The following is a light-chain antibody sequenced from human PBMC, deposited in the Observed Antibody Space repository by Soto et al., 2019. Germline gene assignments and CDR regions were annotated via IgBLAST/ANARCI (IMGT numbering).Light chain of an antibody. V-gene: IGLV1-47*02. CDR3: AAWDDSLRGWV. CDR1: SSNIGSNY. J-gene: IGLJ3*02. Sequence: QSVLTQPPSASGTPGQRVTISCSGSSSNIGSNYVYWYQQLPGTAPKLLIYTNDQRPSGVPDRFSGSQSGTSASLAISGLRSEDEADYYCAAWDDSLRGWVFGGGTQLTVL. CDR2: TND.